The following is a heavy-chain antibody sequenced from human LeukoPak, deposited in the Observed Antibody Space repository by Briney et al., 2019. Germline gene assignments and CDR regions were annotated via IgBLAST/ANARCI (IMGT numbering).Heavy chain of an antibody. CDR3: ARRGSSGWYDY. CDR1: GFTFSSYA. Sequence: GGSLRLSCAASGFTFSSYAMSWVRQAPGKGLECVSAISGGGPVTYYTDSVKGRFTISRDNSKNTLYLEMNSLSAEDTAVYYCARRGSSGWYDYWGQGTLVTVSS. D-gene: IGHD6-19*01. CDR2: ISGGGPVT. V-gene: IGHV3-23*01. J-gene: IGHJ4*02.